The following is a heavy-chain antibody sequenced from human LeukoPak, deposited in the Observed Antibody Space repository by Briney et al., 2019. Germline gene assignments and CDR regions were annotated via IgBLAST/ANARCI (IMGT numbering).Heavy chain of an antibody. D-gene: IGHD5-24*01. J-gene: IGHJ4*02. CDR1: GGSISSGDYY. V-gene: IGHV4-30-4*01. Sequence: SETLSLTCTVSGGSISSGDYYWSWIRQPPGEGLEWIGYIYYSGTTFYNPSLKSRPTISVDTSKNQFSLKVSSVTAADTAVYYCARNQDGYANFDYGGQGTRVTVP. CDR3: ARNQDGYANFDY. CDR2: IYYSGTT.